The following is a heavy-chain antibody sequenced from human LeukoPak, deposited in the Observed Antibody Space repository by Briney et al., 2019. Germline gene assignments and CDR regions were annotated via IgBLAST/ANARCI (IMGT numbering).Heavy chain of an antibody. CDR2: IYYSGST. CDR3: ARGATGITFGGVIAPFDY. CDR1: GGSISSGGYY. J-gene: IGHJ4*02. Sequence: PSETLSLTCTVSGGSISSGGYYWSWIRQHPGKGLEWIGYIYYSGSTYYNPSLKSRVTISVDTSKNQFPLKLSSVTAADTAVYYCARGATGITFGGVIAPFDYWGQGTLVTVSS. V-gene: IGHV4-31*03. D-gene: IGHD3-16*02.